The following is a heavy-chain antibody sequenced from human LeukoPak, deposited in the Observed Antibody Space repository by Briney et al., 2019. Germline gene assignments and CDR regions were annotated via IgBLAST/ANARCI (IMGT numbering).Heavy chain of an antibody. J-gene: IGHJ6*02. Sequence: QTGGSLRLSCAASGFTLSSYWMSWVRQAPGKGLEWVANIKQDGSEKYYVDSVKGRFTISRDNAKNSLYLQMNSLRAEDTAVYYCARDSAPPTYDYGDYLPFRSGMDVWGQGTTVTVSS. CDR1: GFTLSSYW. CDR3: ARDSAPPTYDYGDYLPFRSGMDV. V-gene: IGHV3-7*01. D-gene: IGHD4-17*01. CDR2: IKQDGSEK.